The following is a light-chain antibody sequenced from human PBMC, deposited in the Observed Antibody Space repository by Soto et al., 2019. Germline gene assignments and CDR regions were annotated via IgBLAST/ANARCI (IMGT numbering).Light chain of an antibody. V-gene: IGKV1-12*01. CDR2: VAS. CDR3: QQSSSFPIT. J-gene: IGKJ5*01. CDR1: QGISGW. Sequence: DIQMTQSPSSVSAFVGDSVTITCRASQGISGWLTWYQQKPGKAPKLQIFVASNLQSGVPSRFSGTGSGTDFTLTITNVQSEDFATYYCQQSSSFPITFGQGTRLELK.